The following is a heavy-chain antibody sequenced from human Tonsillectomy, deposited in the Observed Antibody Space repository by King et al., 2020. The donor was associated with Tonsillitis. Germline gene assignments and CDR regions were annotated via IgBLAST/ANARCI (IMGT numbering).Heavy chain of an antibody. CDR3: ARDHPYYYMDV. Sequence: VQLVESGGGLIQPGGSLRLSCAASGFTVSSNYMSWVRQAPGKGLEWVSIIYSGGGTYDAASVKGRFTISRDNSKNTLFLQMDSLRAEDTAIYYCARDHPYYYMDVWGKGTTVTVSS. J-gene: IGHJ6*03. CDR2: IYSGGGT. V-gene: IGHV3-53*01. CDR1: GFTVSSNY.